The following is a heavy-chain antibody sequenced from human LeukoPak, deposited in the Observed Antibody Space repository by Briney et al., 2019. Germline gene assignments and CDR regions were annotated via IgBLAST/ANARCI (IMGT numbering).Heavy chain of an antibody. J-gene: IGHJ5*02. CDR2: ISAYNGNT. D-gene: IGHD3-10*01. CDR3: ARAKGGYYYGSGSPPSSWFDP. CDR1: GYTFTSYG. V-gene: IGHV1-18*01. Sequence: ASVKVSCKASGYTFTSYGISWVRQAPGQGLEWMGWISAYNGNTNYAQKLQGRVTMTTDTSTSTAYMELRSLRPDDTAVYYCARAKGGYYYGSGSPPSSWFDPWGQGTLVTVSS.